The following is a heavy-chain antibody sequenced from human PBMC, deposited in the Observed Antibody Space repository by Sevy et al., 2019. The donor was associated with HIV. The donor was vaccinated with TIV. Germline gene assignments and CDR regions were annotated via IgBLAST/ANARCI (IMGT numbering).Heavy chain of an antibody. CDR3: ARGGNSNWFDP. CDR2: IYYSGST. CDR1: GDSITSYY. V-gene: IGHV4-59*01. Sequence: SETLSLICTVSGDSITSYYWSWIRQPPGKGLEWIGYIYYSGSTNYNPSLKSRVTISINTSRNQFSLKLSSVTAADTAIYYCARGGNSNWFDPWGQGTLVTVSS. J-gene: IGHJ5*02. D-gene: IGHD1-26*01.